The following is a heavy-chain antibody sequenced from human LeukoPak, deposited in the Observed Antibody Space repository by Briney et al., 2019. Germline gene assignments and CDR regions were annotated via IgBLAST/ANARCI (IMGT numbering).Heavy chain of an antibody. CDR3: ARDLGGSSGWYDY. Sequence: GGSLRLSCAASGFTVSSNYMSWVRQAPGKGLEWVSVIYSGGGTYYADSVKGRFTISRDNSKNTLYLQMNSLRAEDTAVYYCARDLGGSSGWYDYRGQGSLVTVSS. J-gene: IGHJ4*02. CDR2: IYSGGGT. V-gene: IGHV3-53*01. CDR1: GFTVSSNY. D-gene: IGHD6-19*01.